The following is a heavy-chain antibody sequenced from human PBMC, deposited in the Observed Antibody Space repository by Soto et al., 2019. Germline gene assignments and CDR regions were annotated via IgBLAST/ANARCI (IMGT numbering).Heavy chain of an antibody. CDR1: GFTFSSYA. Sequence: PGGSLRLSCAASGFTFSSYAMSWVRQAPGKGLKWVSAISGSGGSTYYADSVKGRFTISRDNSKNTLYLQMNSLRAEDTAVYYCAKDDPIAVAGSRFSDYWGQGTLVTVSS. V-gene: IGHV3-23*01. J-gene: IGHJ4*02. CDR2: ISGSGGST. D-gene: IGHD6-19*01. CDR3: AKDDPIAVAGSRFSDY.